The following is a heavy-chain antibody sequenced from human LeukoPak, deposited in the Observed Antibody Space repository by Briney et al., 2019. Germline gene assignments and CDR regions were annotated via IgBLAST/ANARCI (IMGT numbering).Heavy chain of an antibody. Sequence: SETLSLTCTVSGGSISGYYWNWIRQPAGKGLEWIGSIYNSGSTYYNPSLKSRVTISVDTSKNQFSLKLSSVTAADTALYYCARAYSSSWYWNWFDPWGQGTLVTVSS. D-gene: IGHD6-13*01. CDR3: ARAYSSSWYWNWFDP. CDR1: GGSISGYY. V-gene: IGHV4-4*07. J-gene: IGHJ5*02. CDR2: IYNSGST.